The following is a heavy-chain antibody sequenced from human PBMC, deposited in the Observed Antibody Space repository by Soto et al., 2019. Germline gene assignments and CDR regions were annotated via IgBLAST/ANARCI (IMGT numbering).Heavy chain of an antibody. CDR3: ARRHTSSSGEWFDP. J-gene: IGHJ5*02. Sequence: WESLKISCKGSGYSFSSYWIGWVRQIPGKGLEWMGIIYPGDSDTRYSPSFQGQVTISADKSISTAYLQWSSLKASDTAMYYCARRHTSSSGEWFDPWGQGTLVTVSS. CDR1: GYSFSSYW. CDR2: IYPGDSDT. D-gene: IGHD6-6*01. V-gene: IGHV5-51*01.